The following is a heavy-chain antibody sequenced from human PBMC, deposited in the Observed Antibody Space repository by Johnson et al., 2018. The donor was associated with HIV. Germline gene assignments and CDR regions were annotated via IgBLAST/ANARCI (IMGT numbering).Heavy chain of an antibody. D-gene: IGHD3-10*01. CDR3: ARVSLYYGSGNDAFDI. V-gene: IGHV3-30*03. CDR2: ISYDGSNK. CDR1: GFTFSSYG. Sequence: VQLVESGGGLVQPGGSLRLSCAASGFTFSSYGMHWVRQAPGKGLEWVAVISYDGSNKYYADSVKGRFTISRDNSKNTLYLQMNSLRAEDTAVYYCARVSLYYGSGNDAFDIWGQGTMVTVSS. J-gene: IGHJ3*02.